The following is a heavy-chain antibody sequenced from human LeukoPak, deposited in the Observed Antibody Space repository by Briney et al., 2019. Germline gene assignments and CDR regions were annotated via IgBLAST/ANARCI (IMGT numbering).Heavy chain of an antibody. CDR3: ARVSGWSYYFDY. D-gene: IGHD6-19*01. Sequence: SVKGRFTISRDNAKNSLYLQMNSLRAEGTAVYYCARVSGWSYYFDYWGQGTLVTVSS. J-gene: IGHJ4*02. V-gene: IGHV3-48*01.